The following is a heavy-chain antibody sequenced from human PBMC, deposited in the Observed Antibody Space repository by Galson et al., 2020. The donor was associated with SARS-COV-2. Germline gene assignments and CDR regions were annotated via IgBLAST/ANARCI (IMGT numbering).Heavy chain of an antibody. V-gene: IGHV3-48*04. CDR2: ISSSSRTI. J-gene: IGHJ4*02. CDR3: ARFSSDFWRSYYNFDY. Sequence: GESLKISCAASGFSFSTYSMNWVRQAPGKGLEWISYISSSSRTIYQADSVKGRFTISRDNAKNSLYLQMNSLGAEDTAVYYCARFSSDFWRSYYNFDYWGQGTLVTVSS. CDR1: GFSFSTYS. D-gene: IGHD3-3*01.